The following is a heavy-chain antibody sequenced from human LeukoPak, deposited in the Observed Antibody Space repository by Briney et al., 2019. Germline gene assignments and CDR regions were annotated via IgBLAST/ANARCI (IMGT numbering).Heavy chain of an antibody. Sequence: PSETLSLTCTVSGGSITNYYWSWIRQPAGKGLEWIGRFQTSDNTNYNPSLKSRVTMSVDTSKNQFSLTLTSVTAADTAVYYCARVVSRDAGARYFDLWGRGTPVTASS. CDR1: GGSITNYY. CDR2: FQTSDNT. D-gene: IGHD1-1*01. J-gene: IGHJ2*01. CDR3: ARVVSRDAGARYFDL. V-gene: IGHV4-4*07.